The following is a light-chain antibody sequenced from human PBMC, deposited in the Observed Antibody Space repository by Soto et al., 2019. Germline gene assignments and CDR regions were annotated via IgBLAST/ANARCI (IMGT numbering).Light chain of an antibody. CDR1: QSITTF. J-gene: IGKJ4*01. CDR2: DAS. Sequence: ETVLTPSPATMSLTPGERVTLSCRASQSITTFLAWHQQKPGQAPRLLIYDASNRATGIPARFSGSGSGTDFTLTISSLEPEDSAIYYCQQRNSWPLTFGGGTKVEI. V-gene: IGKV3-11*01. CDR3: QQRNSWPLT.